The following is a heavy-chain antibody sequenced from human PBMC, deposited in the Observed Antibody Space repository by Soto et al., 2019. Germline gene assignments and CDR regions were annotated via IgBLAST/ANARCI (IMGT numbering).Heavy chain of an antibody. V-gene: IGHV1-46*01. J-gene: IGHJ6*03. CDR2: INPYGGST. CDR1: GYTFTSYY. CDR3: AREYYYYMDV. Sequence: ASVKVSCKASGYTFTSYYMHWVRQAPGQGLEWMGIINPYGGSTSYAQKFQGRVTMTRDTSTSTVYMELRSLRSDDTAVYYCAREYYYYMDVWGKGTTVTVSS.